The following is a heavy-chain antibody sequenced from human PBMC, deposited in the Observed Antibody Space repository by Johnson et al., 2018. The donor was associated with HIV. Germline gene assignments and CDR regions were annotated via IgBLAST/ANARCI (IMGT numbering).Heavy chain of an antibody. V-gene: IGHV3-30*19. Sequence: QVQLVESGGGVVQPGGSLRLSCAASAFTFSSYAIHWVRQAPGKGLEWVALMSFDGSNKYYADSVKGRFTISRDNSKNTLYLQMNSLRAEDTALYYCAKALSIAATPYAFDMWGRGTMVTVSS. D-gene: IGHD6-25*01. CDR2: MSFDGSNK. J-gene: IGHJ3*02. CDR1: AFTFSSYA. CDR3: AKALSIAATPYAFDM.